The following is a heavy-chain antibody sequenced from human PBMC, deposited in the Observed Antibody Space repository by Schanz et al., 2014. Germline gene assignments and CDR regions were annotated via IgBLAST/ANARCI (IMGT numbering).Heavy chain of an antibody. J-gene: IGHJ3*02. CDR2: ISRDGTTS. CDR3: ARENLNWEAFDI. V-gene: IGHV3-11*01. D-gene: IGHD7-27*01. Sequence: QVQLVESGGGLVKPGGSLRLSCAASGFIFNDYYMNWIRQAPGKGLEWLSYISRDGTTSYYADSVKGRFTISRDNAKNSLYLEMNSLRAEDTAVYYCARENLNWEAFDIWGQGTVVTVSS. CDR1: GFIFNDYY.